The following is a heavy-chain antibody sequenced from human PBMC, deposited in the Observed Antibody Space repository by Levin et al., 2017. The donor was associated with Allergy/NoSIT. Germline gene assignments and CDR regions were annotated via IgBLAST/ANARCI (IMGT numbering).Heavy chain of an antibody. V-gene: IGHV1-2*06. CDR1: GYTFTGYY. J-gene: IGHJ4*02. Sequence: GESLKISCKASGYTFTGYYMHWVRQAPGQGLEWMGRINPNSGGTNYAQKFQGRVTMTRDTSISTAYMELSRLRFDDTAVYYCARDDGDHFFDYWGQGTLVTVSS. CDR3: ARDDGDHFFDY. CDR2: INPNSGGT. D-gene: IGHD4-17*01.